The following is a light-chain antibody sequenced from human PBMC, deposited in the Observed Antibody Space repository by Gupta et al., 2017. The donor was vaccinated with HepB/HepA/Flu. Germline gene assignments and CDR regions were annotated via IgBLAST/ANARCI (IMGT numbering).Light chain of an antibody. CDR2: DGT. CDR1: NIGSRS. V-gene: IGLV3-21*02. CDR3: QVWDSYNDRYG. J-gene: IGLJ1*01. Sequence: YVLTQPPSVSVAAGQTASSPCGADNIGSRSVHWYQKRPGQAPVLVVYDGTGRPSGIPERFSGSNSGNTATLIISGFEAGDEADYYCQVWDSYNDRYGFGPGTKVTVL.